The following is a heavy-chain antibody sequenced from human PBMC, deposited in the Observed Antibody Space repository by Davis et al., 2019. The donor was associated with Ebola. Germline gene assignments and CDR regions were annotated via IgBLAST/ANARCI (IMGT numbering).Heavy chain of an antibody. V-gene: IGHV3-13*01. Sequence: GESLKISCAASGFTFSSYDMHWVRQATGKGLEWVSAIGTAGDTYYPGSVKGRFTISRENAKNSLYLQMNSLRAEDTAVYYCARGRGYDILTGYYFMDYYGMDAWGQGTTVTVSS. J-gene: IGHJ6*02. D-gene: IGHD3-9*01. CDR3: ARGRGYDILTGYYFMDYYGMDA. CDR2: IGTAGDT. CDR1: GFTFSSYD.